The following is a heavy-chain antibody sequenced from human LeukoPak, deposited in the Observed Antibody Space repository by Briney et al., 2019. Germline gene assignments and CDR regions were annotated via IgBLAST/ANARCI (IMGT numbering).Heavy chain of an antibody. CDR2: ISSSSSYI. V-gene: IGHV3-21*01. J-gene: IGHJ4*02. CDR3: ARAPPGPGY. CDR1: EFTSSSYS. Sequence: GRTLRLSRAASEFTSSSYSMNWVRQAPGQGREWGSSISSSSSYISYTDSVKGRLTISRDNAKNSLYLQMNSLRAEDTAVYSCARAPPGPGYWGQGTLVTVSS.